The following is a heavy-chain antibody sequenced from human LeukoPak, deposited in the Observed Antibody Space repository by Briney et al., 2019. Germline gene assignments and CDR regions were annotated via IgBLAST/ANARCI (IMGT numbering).Heavy chain of an antibody. CDR1: GYTFTDYY. Sequence: ASVKVSCKASGYTFTDYYIHWVRQAPGQGLERMGWVKPNSGGTNYAQKVQGRVTMTRDTSISTAYMELSRLTSDDTAVYYCARVGYSSAWSNFDYWGQGTLVTVSS. CDR2: VKPNSGGT. CDR3: ARVGYSSAWSNFDY. D-gene: IGHD6-19*01. V-gene: IGHV1-2*02. J-gene: IGHJ4*02.